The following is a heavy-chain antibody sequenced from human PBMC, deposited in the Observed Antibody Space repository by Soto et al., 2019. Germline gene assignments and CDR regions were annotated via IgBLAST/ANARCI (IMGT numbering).Heavy chain of an antibody. CDR2: IIPILGIA. CDR1: GGTFSSYT. CDR3: ERDGASYRGYID. J-gene: IGHJ4*02. D-gene: IGHD5-12*01. Sequence: QVQLVQSGAEVKKPGSSVKVSCKASGGTFSSYTISWVRQAPGQGLEWMGRIIPILGIANYAQKFQARVKSTGAKAASTAYMELSCLRSEDTAVYYCERDGASYRGYIDWGQGTLVTVSS. V-gene: IGHV1-69*08.